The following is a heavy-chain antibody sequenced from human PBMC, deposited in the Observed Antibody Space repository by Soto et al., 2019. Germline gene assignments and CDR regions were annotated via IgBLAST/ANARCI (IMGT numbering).Heavy chain of an antibody. CDR2: ISAYNGNT. Sequence: ASVKVSCKASGYTFTSYGISWVRQAPGQGLEWMGWISAYNGNTNYAQKFQGRVTMTRDTSISTAYMELSRLRSDDTAVYYCARVGGFYGSGRHLDYWGQGTLVTVSS. J-gene: IGHJ4*02. V-gene: IGHV1-18*04. D-gene: IGHD3-10*01. CDR3: ARVGGFYGSGRHLDY. CDR1: GYTFTSYG.